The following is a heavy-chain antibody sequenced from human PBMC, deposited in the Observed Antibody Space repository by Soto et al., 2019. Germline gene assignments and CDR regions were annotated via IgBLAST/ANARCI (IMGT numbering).Heavy chain of an antibody. CDR2: LYYGRSA. V-gene: IGHV4-59*01. CDR1: GDSISSYY. D-gene: IGHD3-22*01. CDR3: ALRSKAVVPEY. Sequence: QVQLQESGPGLVKPSETLSLTCAVSGDSISSYYCMWIRQPPGKGRESIGYLYYGRSANYNPSLKSRVTLSVDTSTNQCSLTLSSMTAADTAVYYRALRSKAVVPEYWGQGTLVTVSS. J-gene: IGHJ4*02.